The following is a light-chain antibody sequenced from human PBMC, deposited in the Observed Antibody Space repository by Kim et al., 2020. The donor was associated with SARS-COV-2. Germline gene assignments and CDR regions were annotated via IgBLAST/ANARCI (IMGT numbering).Light chain of an antibody. CDR1: QVISGSQ. Sequence: PGERAPLSCRASQVISGSQLAWYQQKPGQAPRLLTYDGTRRAAGVPDRFTGSGSGTDLTLTISSLEPEDFAVYYCQQYERSPPTFGQGTKVDIK. V-gene: IGKV3-20*01. J-gene: IGKJ1*01. CDR2: DGT. CDR3: QQYERSPPT.